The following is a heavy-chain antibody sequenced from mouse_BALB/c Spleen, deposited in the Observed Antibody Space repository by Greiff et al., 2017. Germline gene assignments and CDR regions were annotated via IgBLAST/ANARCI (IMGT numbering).Heavy chain of an antibody. D-gene: IGHD1-1*01. Sequence: EVKLVESGGGLVQPGGSRKLSCAASGFTFSSFGMHWVRQAPEKGLEWVAYISSGSSTIYYADTVKGRFTISRDNPKNTLFLQMTSLRSEDTAMYYCARYHYGSRDAMDYWGQGTSVTVSS. V-gene: IGHV5-17*02. CDR1: GFTFSSFG. CDR3: ARYHYGSRDAMDY. J-gene: IGHJ4*01. CDR2: ISSGSSTI.